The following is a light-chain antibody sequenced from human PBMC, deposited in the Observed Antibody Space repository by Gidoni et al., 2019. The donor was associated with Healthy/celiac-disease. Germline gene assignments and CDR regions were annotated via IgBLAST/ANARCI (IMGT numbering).Light chain of an antibody. V-gene: IGKV1-33*01. Sequence: DIQMNQSTSSLSASGGDRVTITCQASQDISNYLNWYQQKPGKAPKLLIYDASNLETGVPSRFSGSGSGTDCTCTISSLQPEDIATYYCQQYDNLPRSTFGQGTKLEIK. CDR3: QQYDNLPRST. J-gene: IGKJ2*01. CDR2: DAS. CDR1: QDISNY.